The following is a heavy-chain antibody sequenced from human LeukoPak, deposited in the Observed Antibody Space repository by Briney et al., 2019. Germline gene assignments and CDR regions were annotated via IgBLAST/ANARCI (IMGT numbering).Heavy chain of an antibody. CDR2: IIPIFGTA. V-gene: IGHV1-69*05. D-gene: IGHD6-13*01. J-gene: IGHJ4*02. CDR1: GGTFSSYA. Sequence: AASVKVSCKASGGTFSSYAISWVRQAPGQGLEWMGGIIPIFGTANYAQKFQGRVTITTDESTSTAYMELSSLRSEDTAVYYCASGRYSSSWGNFDYWGQGTLVTVSS. CDR3: ASGRYSSSWGNFDY.